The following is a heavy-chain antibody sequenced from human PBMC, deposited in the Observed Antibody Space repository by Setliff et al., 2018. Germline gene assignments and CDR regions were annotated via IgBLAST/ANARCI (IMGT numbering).Heavy chain of an antibody. CDR2: IDHSGGA. V-gene: IGHV4-34*01. CDR1: GESFNTYY. Sequence: PSETLSLTCAVYGESFNTYYWSWIRESPGKGLEWFGEIDHSGGANYNPSLESRVTMSVDTSKNQFSLKMSSVTAADTAMYYCAGTPALGTSWLSPFDYWGQGTLVTVSS. CDR3: AGTPALGTSWLSPFDY. D-gene: IGHD5-12*01. J-gene: IGHJ4*02.